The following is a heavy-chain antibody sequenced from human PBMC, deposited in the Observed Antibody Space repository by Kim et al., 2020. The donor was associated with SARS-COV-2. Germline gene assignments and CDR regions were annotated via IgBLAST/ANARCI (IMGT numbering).Heavy chain of an antibody. J-gene: IGHJ4*02. V-gene: IGHV3-30*02. CDR3: AKDGGADYYCSGSTLDY. Sequence: KGRFTISRDNSKNTLYLQRNSRRAEDTAVYYCAKDGGADYYCSGSTLDYWGQGTLVTVSS. D-gene: IGHD3-10*01.